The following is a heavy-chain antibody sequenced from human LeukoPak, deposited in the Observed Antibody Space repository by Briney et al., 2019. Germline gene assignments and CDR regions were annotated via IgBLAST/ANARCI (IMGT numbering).Heavy chain of an antibody. J-gene: IGHJ1*01. CDR1: GYTFSSYY. V-gene: IGHV1-46*01. CDR2: INPSGGNT. Sequence: ASVKVSCKASGYTFSSYYVHWVRQAPGQGLEWMGIINPSGGNTRNAQKFQGRVTMTRDTPTSTVYMELSSLRSEDTAVYYCARGSNAEYFQHWGQGTLVTVSS. CDR3: ARGSNAEYFQH. D-gene: IGHD4-11*01.